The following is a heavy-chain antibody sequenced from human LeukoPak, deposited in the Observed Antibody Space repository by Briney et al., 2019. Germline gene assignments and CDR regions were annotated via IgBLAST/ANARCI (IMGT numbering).Heavy chain of an antibody. Sequence: PGGSLRLSCAASGFTFSSYSMNWVRQAPGQGLEWVSSISSSSSYIYYADSVKGRFTISRDNAKNSLYLQMNSLRAEDTAVYYCARLGSGWYQDVWGKGTTVTVSS. CDR3: ARLGSGWYQDV. CDR2: ISSSSSYI. CDR1: GFTFSSYS. J-gene: IGHJ6*04. V-gene: IGHV3-21*01. D-gene: IGHD6-19*01.